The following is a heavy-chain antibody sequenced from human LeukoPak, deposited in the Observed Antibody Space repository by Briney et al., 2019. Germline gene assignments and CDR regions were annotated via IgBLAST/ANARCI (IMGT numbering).Heavy chain of an antibody. CDR2: ISSSSSTI. CDR1: GFTFSSYS. Sequence: GGSLRLSCAASGFTFSSYSMNWVRQAPGKGLEWVSYISSSSSTIYYADSVKGRFTISRDNAKNSLYLQMNSLRAEDTAVYYCAKSRSSSSGNYFDYWGQGTLVTVSS. V-gene: IGHV3-48*01. CDR3: AKSRSSSSGNYFDY. D-gene: IGHD6-6*01. J-gene: IGHJ4*02.